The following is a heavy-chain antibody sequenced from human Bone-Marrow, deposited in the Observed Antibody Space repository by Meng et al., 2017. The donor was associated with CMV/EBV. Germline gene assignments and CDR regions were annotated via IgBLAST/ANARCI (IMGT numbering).Heavy chain of an antibody. V-gene: IGHV3-7*01. Sequence: GESLKISCAASGFTFRSYWMTWVRQAPGKGLEWVANIKQDGGEKNYVDPVRGRFTISRDNAKNSLYLQMNSLRAEDTAVYYCARGDFDFWSGYYTGAVYGMDVWGQGTTVTISS. D-gene: IGHD3-3*01. CDR3: ARGDFDFWSGYYTGAVYGMDV. CDR2: IKQDGGEK. J-gene: IGHJ6*01. CDR1: GFTFRSYW.